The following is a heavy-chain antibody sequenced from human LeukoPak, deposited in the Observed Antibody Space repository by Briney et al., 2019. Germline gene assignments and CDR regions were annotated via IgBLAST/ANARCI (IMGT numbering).Heavy chain of an antibody. D-gene: IGHD2-15*01. V-gene: IGHV3-53*01. CDR1: GFSVSTSY. CDR2: IRGDTLK. Sequence: GGSLRPSCAVSGFSVSTSYMTWVRRAPGKGLEWVSLIRGDTLKSYSDSVKGRFSISRDDYRNTLYLHMSRLRAEDTAVYYCVRDKGGGPAERFDYWGQGTMVTVSS. CDR3: VRDKGGGPAERFDY. J-gene: IGHJ4*02.